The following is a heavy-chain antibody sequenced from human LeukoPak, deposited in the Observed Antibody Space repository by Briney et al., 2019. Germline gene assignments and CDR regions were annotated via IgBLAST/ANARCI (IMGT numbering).Heavy chain of an antibody. CDR1: GGSISSGGYY. CDR2: IYTSGSP. Sequence: PSQTLSLNCTGSGGSISSGGYYWSWIRQPAGKGLEWIGRIYTSGSPNYNPSLKSRVTISVDTSKNQFSLKLSSVTAADTAVYYCARGISAAAKNWFDPWGQGTLVTVSS. D-gene: IGHD6-13*01. V-gene: IGHV4-61*02. J-gene: IGHJ5*02. CDR3: ARGISAAAKNWFDP.